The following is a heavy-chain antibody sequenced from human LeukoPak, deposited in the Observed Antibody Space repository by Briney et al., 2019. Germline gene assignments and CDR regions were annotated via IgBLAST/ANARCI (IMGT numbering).Heavy chain of an antibody. V-gene: IGHV4-59*01. D-gene: IGHD6-13*01. CDR2: IYYSGTT. CDR3: ARGVYIAAAQYGY. Sequence: SETLSLTCTVSGGSISSYYWSWIRQPPRKGLEWIGYIYYSGTTNYNPSLKSRVTISVDTSKNQFSLKLSPVTAADTAVYYCARGVYIAAAQYGYWGQGTLVTVSS. J-gene: IGHJ4*02. CDR1: GGSISSYY.